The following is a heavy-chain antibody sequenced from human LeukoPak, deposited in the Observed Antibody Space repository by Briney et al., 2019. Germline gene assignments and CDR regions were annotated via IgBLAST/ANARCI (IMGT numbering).Heavy chain of an antibody. J-gene: IGHJ4*02. V-gene: IGHV1-3*01. CDR1: GYTFTSYA. CDR3: ARGGYDILTGYIDY. Sequence: ASVKVSCKASGYTFTSYAMHWVRQAPGQRLEWMGWINAGNGNTKYSQKFQGRVTITADESTSTAYMELSSLRSEDTAVYYCARGGYDILTGYIDYWGQGTLVTVSS. D-gene: IGHD3-9*01. CDR2: INAGNGNT.